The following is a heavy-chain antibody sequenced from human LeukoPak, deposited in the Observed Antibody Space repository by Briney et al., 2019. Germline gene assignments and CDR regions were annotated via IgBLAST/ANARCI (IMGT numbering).Heavy chain of an antibody. V-gene: IGHV3-48*03. CDR3: ARASYYDTIDY. CDR1: GFTFSSYE. Sequence: AGSLRLSCAASGFTFSSYEMNWVRQAAGKGLEWVSYISSSGSTIYYADSVKGRFTISRDNAKNSLYLQMNSLRAEDTAVYYCARASYYDTIDYWGQGTLVTVSS. D-gene: IGHD3-22*01. J-gene: IGHJ4*02. CDR2: ISSSGSTI.